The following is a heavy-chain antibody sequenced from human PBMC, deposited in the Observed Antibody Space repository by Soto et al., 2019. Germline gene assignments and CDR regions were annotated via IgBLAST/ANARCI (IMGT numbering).Heavy chain of an antibody. CDR2: IRYDGNNI. CDR1: GFTFSSYG. V-gene: IGHV3-33*01. CDR3: ARDRTYYGSGSKGMDF. Sequence: QVQLVESGGGVVQPGRSLRLSCAASGFTFSSYGMHWVRQAPGKGLEWLAIIRYDGNNIYYADSVKGRFTISRDNSKNTLFLQMDSRRADDTAVYYCARDRTYYGSGSKGMDFWGQGTTVIVSS. D-gene: IGHD3-10*01. J-gene: IGHJ6*02.